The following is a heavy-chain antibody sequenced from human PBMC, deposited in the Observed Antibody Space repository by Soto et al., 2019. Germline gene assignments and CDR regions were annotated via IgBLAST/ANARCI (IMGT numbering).Heavy chain of an antibody. J-gene: IGHJ4*02. CDR1: GFTFSSYA. Sequence: GGSLRLSCAASGFTFSSYAMSWVRQAPGKGLEWVSAISGSGGSTYYADSVKGRITISRDNSKNTLYLQMNSLRAEDTAVYYCATGGSVVPAAMFDYWGQGTLVTVSS. V-gene: IGHV3-23*01. CDR2: ISGSGGST. D-gene: IGHD2-2*01. CDR3: ATGGSVVPAAMFDY.